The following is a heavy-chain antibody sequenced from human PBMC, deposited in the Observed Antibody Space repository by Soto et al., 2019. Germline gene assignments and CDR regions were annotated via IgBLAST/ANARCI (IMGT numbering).Heavy chain of an antibody. J-gene: IGHJ4*02. CDR1: GFTFSSYA. CDR3: AKRVAVAGYYFDY. V-gene: IGHV3-23*01. Sequence: GGSLRLSCTDSGFTFSSYAMSWVRQAPGKGLEWVSAISGSGGSTYYADSVKGRFTISRDNSKNTLYLQMNSLRAEDTAVYYCAKRVAVAGYYFDYWGQGTLVTVSS. D-gene: IGHD6-19*01. CDR2: ISGSGGST.